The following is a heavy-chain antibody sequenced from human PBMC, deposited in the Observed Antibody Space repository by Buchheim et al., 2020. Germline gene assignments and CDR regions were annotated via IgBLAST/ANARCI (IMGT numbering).Heavy chain of an antibody. J-gene: IGHJ4*02. CDR1: GYSISSGCW. CDR3: ARLVNRRREYDY. V-gene: IGHV4-28*01. Sequence: QVQLQESGPGLVKPSDTLSLTCAVSGYSISSGCWWGWIRQPPGKGLEWIAYINYSGITYYTPSLRSQVTMSVDTSKNQFSLKLSSVTAVDTAVYYCARLVNRRREYDYWGQGTL. D-gene: IGHD2/OR15-2a*01. CDR2: INYSGIT.